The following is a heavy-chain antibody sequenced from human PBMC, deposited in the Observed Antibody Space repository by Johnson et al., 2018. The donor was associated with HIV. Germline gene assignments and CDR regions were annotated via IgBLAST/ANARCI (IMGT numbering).Heavy chain of an antibody. CDR3: ATRDPTHRPGVFDI. J-gene: IGHJ3*02. Sequence: QVQLVESGGGLVKPGGSLRLSCAASGFTFSDYYMRWIRQAPGQGLEWVSYISSSGSTISYADSVKGRFTISRDNAKNSLYLQMNSLRAEDTAVYYCATRDPTHRPGVFDIWGQGTMVTISS. D-gene: IGHD1-14*01. CDR1: GFTFSDYY. CDR2: ISSSGSTI. V-gene: IGHV3-11*04.